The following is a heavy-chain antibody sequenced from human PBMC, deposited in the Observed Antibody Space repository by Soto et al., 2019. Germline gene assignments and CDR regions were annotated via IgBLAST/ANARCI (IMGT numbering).Heavy chain of an antibody. CDR2: ISYDGSNK. V-gene: IGHV3-30*18. D-gene: IGHD3-3*01. CDR1: GFTFSSYG. CDR3: AKSSQYDFWSGYSRYYGMDV. Sequence: PGGSLRLSCAASGFTFSSYGMHWVRQAPGKGLEWVAVISYDGSNKYYADSVKGRFTISRDNSKNTLYLQMNSLRAEDTAVYYCAKSSQYDFWSGYSRYYGMDVWSQGTTVTVSS. J-gene: IGHJ6*02.